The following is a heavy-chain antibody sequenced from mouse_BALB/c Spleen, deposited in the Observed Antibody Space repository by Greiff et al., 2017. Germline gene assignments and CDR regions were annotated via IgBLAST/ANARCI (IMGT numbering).Heavy chain of an antibody. CDR1: GFTFSSYA. CDR2: ISSGGST. D-gene: IGHD2-14*01. J-gene: IGHJ4*01. V-gene: IGHV5-6-5*01. Sequence: EVNLVESGGGLVKPGGSLKLSCAASGFTFSSYAMSWVRQTPEKRLEWVASISSGGSTYYPDSVKGRFTISRDNARNILYLQMSSLRSEDTAMYYCAYYRYLYAMDYWGQGTSVTVSS. CDR3: AYYRYLYAMDY.